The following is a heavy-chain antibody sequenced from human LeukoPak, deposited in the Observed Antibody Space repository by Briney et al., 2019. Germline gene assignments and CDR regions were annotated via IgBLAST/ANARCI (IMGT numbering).Heavy chain of an antibody. CDR2: IYHSGST. D-gene: IGHD3-10*01. J-gene: IGHJ4*02. CDR3: ARTNYYGSGSYYPDF. Sequence: PSETLSLTCTVSGGSLRSYYWSWIRQPPGKGLEWIGFIYHSGSTDYNPSLKSRGTISVDTSKNQFSLKLSSVTAADTAVYYCARTNYYGSGSYYPDFWGLGTLVTVSS. V-gene: IGHV4-59*08. CDR1: GGSLRSYY.